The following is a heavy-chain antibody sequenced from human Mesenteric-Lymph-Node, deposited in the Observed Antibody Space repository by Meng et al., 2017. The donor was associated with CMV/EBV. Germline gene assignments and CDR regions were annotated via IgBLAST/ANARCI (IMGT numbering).Heavy chain of an antibody. CDR3: ARHSGYSAHYSMDV. CDR1: GFTFSSYS. Sequence: GGSLRLSCAATGFTFSSYSMNWVRQAPGKGLEWVSSITSSSSYIYYADSVKGRFTISRDNAKNSLYMQMNSLRAEDTAVYYCARHSGYSAHYSMDVWGQGTMVTVSS. J-gene: IGHJ6*02. CDR2: ITSSSSYI. V-gene: IGHV3-21*01. D-gene: IGHD2-2*02.